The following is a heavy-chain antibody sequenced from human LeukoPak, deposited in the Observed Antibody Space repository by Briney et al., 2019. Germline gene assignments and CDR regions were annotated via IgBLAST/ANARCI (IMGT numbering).Heavy chain of an antibody. J-gene: IGHJ4*02. CDR2: SSAYNGNT. D-gene: IGHD6-6*01. CDR3: ARDFSHARYFDY. Sequence: ASVKVSCKASGYTFTSYGISWVRQAPGQGLEWMGWSSAYNGNTNYAQKLQGRVTMTTDTSTSTAYMELRSLRSDDTAVYYCARDFSHARYFDYWGQGTLVTVSS. CDR1: GYTFTSYG. V-gene: IGHV1-18*01.